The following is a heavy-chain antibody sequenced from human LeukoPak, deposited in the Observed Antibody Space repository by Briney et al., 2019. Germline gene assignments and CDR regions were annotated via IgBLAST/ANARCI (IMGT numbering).Heavy chain of an antibody. CDR3: ARDLGQYYDTSDNWFDP. CDR2: INSDGINT. D-gene: IGHD3-22*01. CDR1: GFTVSNYW. J-gene: IGHJ5*02. V-gene: IGHV3-74*01. Sequence: SGGSLRLSCAASGFTVSNYWMHWVRQAPGKGLVWVSRINSDGINTSYADSVKGRFTISRDNAKNTLNLQMNSLRAEDTAVYYCARDLGQYYDTSDNWFDPWGQGTLVTVSS.